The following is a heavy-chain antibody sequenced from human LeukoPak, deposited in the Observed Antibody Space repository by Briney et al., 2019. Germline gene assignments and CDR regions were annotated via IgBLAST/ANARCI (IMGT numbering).Heavy chain of an antibody. D-gene: IGHD3-22*01. CDR1: GGSFSGYY. Sequence: SETLSLTCAVYGGSFSGYYWSWIRQPPGKGLEWIGEINHSGGTNYNPSLKSRVTISVDTSKNQFSLKLSSVTAADTAVYYCARGPTYYYDSSGYSFFFQHWGQGTLVTVSS. J-gene: IGHJ1*01. V-gene: IGHV4-34*01. CDR2: INHSGGT. CDR3: ARGPTYYYDSSGYSFFFQH.